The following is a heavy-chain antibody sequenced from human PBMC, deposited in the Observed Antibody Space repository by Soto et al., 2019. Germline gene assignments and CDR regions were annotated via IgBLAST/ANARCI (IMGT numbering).Heavy chain of an antibody. D-gene: IGHD6-25*01. CDR3: AKDRTATISFSST. J-gene: IGHJ5*02. CDR2: ISYDGSNK. Sequence: PGGSLRLSCVASGFTFSSYGMHWVRQAPGKGLEWVAVISYDGSNKYYADYVKGRFTISRDNSKNTLYLQMNSLRAEDTAVYYCAKDRTATISFSSTWGQGTLVTVSS. CDR1: GFTFSSYG. V-gene: IGHV3-30*18.